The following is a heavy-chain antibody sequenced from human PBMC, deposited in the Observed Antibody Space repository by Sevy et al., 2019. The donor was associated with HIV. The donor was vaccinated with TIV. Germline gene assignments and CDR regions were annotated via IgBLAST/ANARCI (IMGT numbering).Heavy chain of an antibody. CDR1: GFTFGDYA. CDR2: IRSKAYGGTT. CDR3: TRDRTYYDFWSGYSGGNWFDP. Sequence: GGSLRLSCTASGFTFGDYAMGWVRQAPGKGLEWVGFIRSKAYGGTTEYAASVKGRFTISRDDSKSIAYLQMNSLKTEDTAVYYCTRDRTYYDFWSGYSGGNWFDPWGQGTLVTVSS. D-gene: IGHD3-3*01. J-gene: IGHJ5*02. V-gene: IGHV3-49*04.